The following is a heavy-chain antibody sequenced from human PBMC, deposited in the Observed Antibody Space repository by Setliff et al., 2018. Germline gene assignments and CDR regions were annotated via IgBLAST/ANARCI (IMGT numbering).Heavy chain of an antibody. D-gene: IGHD3-22*01. CDR1: GGSFSGYY. J-gene: IGHJ3*02. CDR2: INHSGST. CDR3: ARRGDINGYYYHEDAFDI. Sequence: SETLSLTCAVYGGSFSGYYWNWMRQPPGKGLEWIGEINHSGSTNYNPSLKSRVTTSVDTSKNQFSLNLTSVTAADTAVYYCARRGDINGYYYHEDAFDIWGQGTRVTVSS. V-gene: IGHV4-34*01.